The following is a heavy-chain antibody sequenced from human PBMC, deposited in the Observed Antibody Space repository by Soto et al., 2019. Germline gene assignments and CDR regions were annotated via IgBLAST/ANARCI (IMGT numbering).Heavy chain of an antibody. CDR2: IYYSGST. CDR3: ARVGDYAWESFDY. V-gene: IGHV4-39*01. D-gene: IGHD3-16*01. Sequence: SETVSLTCTVSGGSISSSSYYWGWIRQPPGKGLEWIGSIYYSGSTYYNPSLKSRVTISVDTSKNQFSLKLSSVTAADTAVYYCARVGDYAWESFDYWGQGTLVTVSS. J-gene: IGHJ4*02. CDR1: GGSISSSSYY.